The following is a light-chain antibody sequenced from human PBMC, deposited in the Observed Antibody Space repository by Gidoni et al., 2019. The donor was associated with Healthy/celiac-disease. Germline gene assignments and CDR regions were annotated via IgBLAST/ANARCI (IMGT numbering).Light chain of an antibody. CDR1: QSVSSY. V-gene: IGKV3-11*01. Sequence: DILFTQSPATLSLSPGERATLSCRASQSVSSYLAWYQQNPGQAPRLLIYDASNRATGIPARFSGSGSGTDFTLTISSLEPEDFAVYYCQQRSNWPPLTFXGXTKVEIK. CDR2: DAS. CDR3: QQRSNWPPLT. J-gene: IGKJ4*01.